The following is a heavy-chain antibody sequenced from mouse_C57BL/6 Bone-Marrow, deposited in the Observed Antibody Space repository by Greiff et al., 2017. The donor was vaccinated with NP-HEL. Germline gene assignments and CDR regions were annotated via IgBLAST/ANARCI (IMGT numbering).Heavy chain of an antibody. Sequence: VQLQQPGAELVKPGASVKLSCKASGYTFTSYWMHWVKQRPGRGLEWIGRIDPNSGGTKYNEKFKSKATLTVDKPSSTAYMQLSSLTSEDSAVYYVASQWGYGNYGYYAMDYWGQGTSVTVSS. CDR2: IDPNSGGT. CDR1: GYTFTSYW. V-gene: IGHV1-72*01. D-gene: IGHD2-1*01. J-gene: IGHJ4*01. CDR3: ASQWGYGNYGYYAMDY.